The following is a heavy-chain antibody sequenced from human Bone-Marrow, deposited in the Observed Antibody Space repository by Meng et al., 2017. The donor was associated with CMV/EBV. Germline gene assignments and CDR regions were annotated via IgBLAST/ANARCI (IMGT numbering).Heavy chain of an antibody. CDR3: AREGVVKRWLQFTGIFYFDY. V-gene: IGHV3-30-3*01. J-gene: IGHJ4*02. CDR2: ISYDGSNK. Sequence: GESLKISCAASGFTFSSYAMHWVRQAPGKGLEWVAVISYDGSNKYYADSVKGRFTISRDNSKNTPYLQMNSLRAEDTAVYYCAREGVVKRWLQFTGIFYFDYWGQGTLVTVSS. D-gene: IGHD5-24*01. CDR1: GFTFSSYA.